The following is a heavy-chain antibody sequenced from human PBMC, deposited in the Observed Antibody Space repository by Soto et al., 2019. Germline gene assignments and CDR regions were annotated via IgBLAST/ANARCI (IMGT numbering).Heavy chain of an antibody. J-gene: IGHJ4*02. CDR2: ISAYNGNT. D-gene: IGHD6-19*01. CDR3: ARDWLSRYSRRWVDEQWLATNDY. CDR1: GYTFTSYG. Sequence: ASVKVSCKASGYTFTSYGISWVRQAPGQGLEWMGWISAYNGNTNYAQKLKGRVTMTTDTSTSTAYMELRSLRSDDTAVYYCARDWLSRYSRRWVDEQWLATNDYWGQGTLVTVSS. V-gene: IGHV1-18*01.